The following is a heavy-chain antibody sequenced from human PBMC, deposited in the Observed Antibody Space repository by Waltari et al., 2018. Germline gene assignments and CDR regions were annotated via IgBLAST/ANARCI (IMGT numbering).Heavy chain of an antibody. CDR1: GYTITDVS. J-gene: IGHJ6*02. Sequence: QVQLVQSGAAVKKPGASVTVSCQVSGYTITDVSMHWVRQAPGKGLEWMGGFDPEDGETIYAQKFQGRVTMTEDTSTDTAYMELSSLRSEDTAVYYCATETVRDYYYYGMDVWGQGTTVTVSS. D-gene: IGHD1-1*01. CDR2: FDPEDGET. V-gene: IGHV1-24*01. CDR3: ATETVRDYYYYGMDV.